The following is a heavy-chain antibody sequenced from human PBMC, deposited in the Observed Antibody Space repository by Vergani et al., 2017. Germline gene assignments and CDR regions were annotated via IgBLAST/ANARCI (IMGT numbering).Heavy chain of an antibody. CDR1: GYTFTGYY. Sequence: QVQLVQSGAEVKKPGASVKVSCKASGYTFTGYYIHWVRQAPGQGLEWMGWINPNSGGTNYAQQFQGRVTMTRDTSISTAYMELSRLRSDDTAVYYCARGQWLPTLAFDYWGQGTLVTVSS. D-gene: IGHD6-19*01. CDR3: ARGQWLPTLAFDY. J-gene: IGHJ4*02. V-gene: IGHV1-2*02. CDR2: INPNSGGT.